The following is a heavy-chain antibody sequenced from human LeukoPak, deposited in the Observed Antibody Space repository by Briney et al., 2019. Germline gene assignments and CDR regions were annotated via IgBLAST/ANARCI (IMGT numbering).Heavy chain of an antibody. CDR1: GYTFTNYG. D-gene: IGHD4-17*01. V-gene: IGHV1-18*01. J-gene: IGHJ6*03. Sequence: ASVKVSCKASGYTFTNYGINWVRQAPGQGLEWMGWISTYNGHTNYAQKLQGRVTMTTDTSTSTAYMELRSLRSDDTAVYYCARLYGDYRAPHYYYYMDVWGKGTTVTVSS. CDR2: ISTYNGHT. CDR3: ARLYGDYRAPHYYYYMDV.